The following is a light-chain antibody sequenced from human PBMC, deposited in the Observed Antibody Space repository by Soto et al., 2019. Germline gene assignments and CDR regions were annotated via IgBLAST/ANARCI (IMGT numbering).Light chain of an antibody. CDR1: QSVSSN. CDR2: EAS. Sequence: EIVMTQSPATLSVSPGERATLSCRASQSVSSNLAWYQQKPGQAPRLLIYEASNRATGIPARFSGSGSGTDFTLTISSLEPEDFAVYYCQQRSNWPPGYTFGQGTKLEIK. CDR3: QQRSNWPPGYT. J-gene: IGKJ2*01. V-gene: IGKV3-11*01.